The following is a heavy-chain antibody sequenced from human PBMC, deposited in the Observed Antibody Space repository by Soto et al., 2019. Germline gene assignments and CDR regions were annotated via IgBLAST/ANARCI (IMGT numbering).Heavy chain of an antibody. V-gene: IGHV3-30-3*01. Sequence: QVQLVESGGGVVQPGRSLRLSCAASGFTFSSYAMHWVRQAPGKGLEWVALISSDGSNKYYADSVKGRFTISRDNSKNTLYLQMDSLRAEDTGVYYCAIDPRIVGAPRSYFKYWGQGTLVTVSS. CDR3: AIDPRIVGAPRSYFKY. CDR1: GFTFSSYA. CDR2: ISSDGSNK. D-gene: IGHD1-26*01. J-gene: IGHJ4*02.